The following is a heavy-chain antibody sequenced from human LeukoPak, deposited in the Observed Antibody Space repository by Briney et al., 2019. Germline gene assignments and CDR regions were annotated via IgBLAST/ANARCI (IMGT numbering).Heavy chain of an antibody. V-gene: IGHV4-34*01. CDR1: GGSFSGYY. CDR3: ARVTAVYSHGSSFDY. CDR2: INHSGST. Sequence: KPSETLSLTCAVYGGSFSGYYWSWIRQPPGKGLEWIGEINHSGSTNYNPSLKSRVTISVDTSKNQFSLKLSSVTAADTAVYYCARVTAVYSHGSSFDYWGQGTLVTVSS. J-gene: IGHJ4*02. D-gene: IGHD5-18*01.